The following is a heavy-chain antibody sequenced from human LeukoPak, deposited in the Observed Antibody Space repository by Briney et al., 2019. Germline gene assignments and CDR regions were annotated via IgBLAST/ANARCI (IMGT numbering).Heavy chain of an antibody. J-gene: IGHJ5*02. CDR2: MNPKSGNT. Sequence: VASVKVSCKASGYPFSNYDINWVRRAPGQGLEWMGWMNPKSGNTGYGQKFQGRVTMTRVTSITTAYMELRSLRSDDTAVYYCTKASLAFGTKYFDPWGQGTLVTVSS. D-gene: IGHD3-10*01. CDR1: GYPFSNYD. V-gene: IGHV1-8*01. CDR3: TKASLAFGTKYFDP.